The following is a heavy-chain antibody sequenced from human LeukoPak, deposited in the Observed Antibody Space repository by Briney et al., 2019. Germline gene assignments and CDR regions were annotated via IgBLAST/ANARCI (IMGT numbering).Heavy chain of an antibody. CDR3: ARSRLPCTSTSCPPNWFDP. V-gene: IGHV4-4*07. D-gene: IGHD2-2*01. J-gene: IGHJ5*02. Sequence: SETLSLTCTVSGGSISSYYWSWIRQPAGKGLEWIGRIHTSGSTNYNPSLKSRVTMSVDTSKDQFSLKLNSVTAADTAVYYCARSRLPCTSTSCPPNWFDPWGQGTLVTVSS. CDR1: GGSISSYY. CDR2: IHTSGST.